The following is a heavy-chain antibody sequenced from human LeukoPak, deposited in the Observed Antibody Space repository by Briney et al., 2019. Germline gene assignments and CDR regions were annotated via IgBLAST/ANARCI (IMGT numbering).Heavy chain of an antibody. J-gene: IGHJ3*02. D-gene: IGHD3-22*01. CDR2: IRDDGSNK. V-gene: IGHV3-30*02. CDR1: GFTFSSYG. Sequence: PGGSLRLSCAASGFTFSSYGMHWVRQAPGKGLEWVAFIRDDGSNKFYADSVKGRFTISRDNSKNTLYLQMNSLRAEDTAVYHCAREGYYDSSGHGDAFDIWGQGTMVTVSS. CDR3: AREGYYDSSGHGDAFDI.